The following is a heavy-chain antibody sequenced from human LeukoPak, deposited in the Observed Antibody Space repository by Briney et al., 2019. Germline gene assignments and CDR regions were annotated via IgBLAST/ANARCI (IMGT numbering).Heavy chain of an antibody. D-gene: IGHD3-10*01. CDR1: GFTFSTYS. CDR2: ISSSSSSV. Sequence: GGSLRLSCTASGFTFSTYSMNWVRQAPGKGLEWVSYISSSSSSVYYADSVKGRFTISRDNAKNSLFLQMNSLRAEDTGLYYCVGTFYYGSGSYVLAGYWGQGTLVTVCS. J-gene: IGHJ4*02. V-gene: IGHV3-48*01. CDR3: VGTFYYGSGSYVLAGY.